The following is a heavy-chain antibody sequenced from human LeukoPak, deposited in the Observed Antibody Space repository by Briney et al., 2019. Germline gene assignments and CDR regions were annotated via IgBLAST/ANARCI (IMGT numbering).Heavy chain of an antibody. J-gene: IGHJ4*02. CDR3: ARQATSASYSYDY. CDR2: IYTSGSP. D-gene: IGHD1-26*01. Sequence: PSETLSLTCTVSGGSFSGYYWSWIRQPPGEGLEWIGFIYTSGSPSYKPSLKSRVTISIDTSNNQFSLRLSPVTAADTAVYYCARQATSASYSYDYWGQGTLVTVSS. V-gene: IGHV4-4*09. CDR1: GGSFSGYY.